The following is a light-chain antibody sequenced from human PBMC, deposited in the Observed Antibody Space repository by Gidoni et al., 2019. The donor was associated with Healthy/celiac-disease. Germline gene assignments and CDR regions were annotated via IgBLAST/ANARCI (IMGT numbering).Light chain of an antibody. Sequence: EIVMTQSPATLSVSPGERATLSCRASQSVSSNLAWYQQKPGQAPRLLIYGASTRATGSPARFSGSESGTEFTLTISSLQSEDFAVYYCQQYNNWPPYTFGQGTKLEIK. CDR1: QSVSSN. CDR3: QQYNNWPPYT. CDR2: GAS. J-gene: IGKJ2*01. V-gene: IGKV3-15*01.